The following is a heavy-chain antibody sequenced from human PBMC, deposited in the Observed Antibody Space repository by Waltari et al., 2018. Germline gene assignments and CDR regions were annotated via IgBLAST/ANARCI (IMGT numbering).Heavy chain of an antibody. V-gene: IGHV4-38-2*02. CDR3: ARSESMVRGVISPFDY. Sequence: QVQLQESGPGLVKPSETLSLTCTVSGYSISSGYYWGWIRQPPGKGREWIGSIYHSGSTYYNQSLKSRVTISVDTSKNQFSLKLSSVTAADTAVYYCARSESMVRGVISPFDYWGQGTLVTVSS. J-gene: IGHJ4*02. D-gene: IGHD3-10*01. CDR2: IYHSGST. CDR1: GYSISSGYY.